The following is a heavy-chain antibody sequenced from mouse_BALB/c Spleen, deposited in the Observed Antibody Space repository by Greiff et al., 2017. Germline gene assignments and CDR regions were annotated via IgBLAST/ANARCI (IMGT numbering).Heavy chain of an antibody. D-gene: IGHD2-4*01. CDR1: GFTFSSFG. CDR2: ISSGSSTI. CDR3: ARDYAYWYFDV. J-gene: IGHJ1*01. V-gene: IGHV5-17*02. Sequence: DVKLVESGGGLVQPGGSRKLSCAASGFTFSSFGMHWVRQAPEKGLEWVAYISSGSSTIYYADTVKGRFTISRDNPKNTLFLQMTSLRSEDTAMYYCARDYAYWYFDVWGAGTTVTVSS.